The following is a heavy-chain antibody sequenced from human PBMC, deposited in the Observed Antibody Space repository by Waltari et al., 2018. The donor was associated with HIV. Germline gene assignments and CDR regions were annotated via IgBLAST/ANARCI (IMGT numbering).Heavy chain of an antibody. CDR2: ISSDGSNK. Sequence: QVQLVESGGGVVQPGRSLSLSCAASGFTFTSYGMHWVRQAPGKGLEWVAIISSDGSNKYYADSVKGRFTISRDNSKNTLYLQMNSLRAEDTAMYYCAKDMHDSSGYLFEYWGQGTLVTVSS. CDR1: GFTFTSYG. V-gene: IGHV3-30*18. J-gene: IGHJ4*02. D-gene: IGHD3-22*01. CDR3: AKDMHDSSGYLFEY.